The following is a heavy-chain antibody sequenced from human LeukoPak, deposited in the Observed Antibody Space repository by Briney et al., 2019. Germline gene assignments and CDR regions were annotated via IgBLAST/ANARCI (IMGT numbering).Heavy chain of an antibody. CDR1: GFTFSNSW. CDR3: ARAGGDGYNSAY. Sequence: PGGSLRLSCTASGFTFSNSWMTWVRQTPGKGLERVANIKKDGSETYYVESVRGRFSISRDNAKNSVYLEMNSLRAEDTAVYYCARAGGDGYNSAYWGQGTLVTVSS. J-gene: IGHJ4*02. V-gene: IGHV3-7*01. CDR2: IKKDGSET. D-gene: IGHD5-24*01.